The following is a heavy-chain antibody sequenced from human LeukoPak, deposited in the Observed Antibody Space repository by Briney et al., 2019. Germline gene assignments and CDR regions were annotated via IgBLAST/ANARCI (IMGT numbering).Heavy chain of an antibody. CDR3: AKDSLWFGESNQGYFDY. J-gene: IGHJ4*02. V-gene: IGHV3-23*01. CDR2: ISGSGGST. Sequence: PGGSLRLSCAASGCTFSSYAMSWVRQAPGKGLEWVSAISGSGGSTYYADSVKGRFTISRDNSKNTLYLQMNSLRAEDTAVYYCAKDSLWFGESNQGYFDYWGQGTLVTVSS. CDR1: GCTFSSYA. D-gene: IGHD3-10*01.